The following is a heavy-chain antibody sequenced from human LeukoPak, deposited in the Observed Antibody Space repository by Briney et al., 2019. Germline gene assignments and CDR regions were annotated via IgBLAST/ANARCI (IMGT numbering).Heavy chain of an antibody. V-gene: IGHV1-69*05. Sequence: ASVKVSCKASGGTFSSYAISWMRQAPGLGLEWMGGIIPIFGTANYAQKFQGRVTITTDESTSTAYMELSSLRSEDTAVYYCARAKNYYDSSGYWLDYWGQGTLVTVSS. CDR2: IIPIFGTA. D-gene: IGHD3-22*01. J-gene: IGHJ4*02. CDR1: GGTFSSYA. CDR3: ARAKNYYDSSGYWLDY.